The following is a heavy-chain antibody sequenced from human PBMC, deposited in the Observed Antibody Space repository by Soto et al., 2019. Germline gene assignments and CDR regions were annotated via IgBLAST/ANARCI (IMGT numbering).Heavy chain of an antibody. D-gene: IGHD5-12*01. CDR2: IYYSGST. CDR3: ARVRDSGYDYTSVWFDP. J-gene: IGHJ5*02. CDR1: GGSISSGGYY. Sequence: QVQLQESGPGLVKPSQTLSLTCTVSGGSISSGGYYWSWIRQHPGQGLEWIGYIYYSGSTYYNPSLKSRVTISVDTSKNQFSLKLSSVTAADTAVYYCARVRDSGYDYTSVWFDPWGQGTLVTVSS. V-gene: IGHV4-31*03.